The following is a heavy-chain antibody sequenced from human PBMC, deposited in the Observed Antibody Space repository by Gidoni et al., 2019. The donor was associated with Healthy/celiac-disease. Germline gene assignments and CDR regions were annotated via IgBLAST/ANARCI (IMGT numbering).Heavy chain of an antibody. J-gene: IGHJ4*02. V-gene: IGHV5-51*01. CDR3: ARGVGYCSGGSCYYYFDY. Sequence: EYSFTSYWIGWVRQMPGKGLEWMGIIYPGDSDTRYSPSFQGQVTISADKSISTAYLQWSSLKASDTAMYYCARGVGYCSGGSCYYYFDYWGQGTLVTVSS. CDR1: EYSFTSYW. CDR2: IYPGDSDT. D-gene: IGHD2-15*01.